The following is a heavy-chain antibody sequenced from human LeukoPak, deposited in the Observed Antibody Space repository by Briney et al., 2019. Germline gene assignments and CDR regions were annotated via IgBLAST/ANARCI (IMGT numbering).Heavy chain of an antibody. CDR1: GFTFSSCS. V-gene: IGHV3-21*01. D-gene: IGHD4-17*01. J-gene: IGHJ6*03. Sequence: GGSLRLSCAASGFTFSSCSMNWVRQAPGKGLEWVSAISSDSSYIYYADSVRSRFTISRDNAKNSLYLQMSSLRAEDTAVYYCARIRDFGASYHYFYMDVWGKGTTVTVSS. CDR3: ARIRDFGASYHYFYMDV. CDR2: ISSDSSYI.